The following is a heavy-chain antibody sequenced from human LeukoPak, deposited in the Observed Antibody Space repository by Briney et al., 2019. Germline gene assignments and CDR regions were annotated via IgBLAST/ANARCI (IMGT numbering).Heavy chain of an antibody. CDR2: INPNSGGT. V-gene: IGHV1-2*02. CDR3: ARAHDTYYYGSDFDY. CDR1: GYTVTGYY. J-gene: IGHJ4*02. D-gene: IGHD3-10*01. Sequence: ASVKVSCKASGYTVTGYYMHWVRQAPGQGLEWMGWINPNSGGTNYAQKLQGRVTMTTDTSTSTTYMELRSLRSDDTAVYYCARAHDTYYYGSDFDYWGQGTLVTVSS.